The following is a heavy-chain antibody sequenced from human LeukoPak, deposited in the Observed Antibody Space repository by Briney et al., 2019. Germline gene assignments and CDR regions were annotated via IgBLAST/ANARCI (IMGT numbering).Heavy chain of an antibody. CDR1: GGSISSGGYY. V-gene: IGHV4-61*08. CDR3: TRSTNLEAFDI. D-gene: IGHD2-8*01. CDR2: IYYSGST. J-gene: IGHJ3*02. Sequence: SETLSLTCTVSGGSISSGGYYWSWIRQPPGKGLEWIGYIYYSGSTNYNPSLKSRVTISVDTSKNQCSLKLSSVTTADTAVYYCTRSTNLEAFDIWGQGTMVTVSS.